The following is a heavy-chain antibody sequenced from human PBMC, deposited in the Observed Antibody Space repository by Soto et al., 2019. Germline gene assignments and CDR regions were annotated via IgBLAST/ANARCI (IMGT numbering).Heavy chain of an antibody. CDR1: GYSLTSYW. Sequence: PGESLKISCKGSGYSLTSYWIGWVRQMPGKGLEWMGIIYPGDSDTRYSPSFQGQVTISADKSISTAYLQWSSLKASDTAMYYCARNRITMIVDDAFDIWGQGTMVTVSS. CDR2: IYPGDSDT. CDR3: ARNRITMIVDDAFDI. D-gene: IGHD3-22*01. V-gene: IGHV5-51*01. J-gene: IGHJ3*02.